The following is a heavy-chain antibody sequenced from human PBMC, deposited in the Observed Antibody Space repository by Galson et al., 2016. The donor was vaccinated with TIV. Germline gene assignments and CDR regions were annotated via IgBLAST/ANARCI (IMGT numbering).Heavy chain of an antibody. CDR1: GFNFGFYG. CDR3: ARDFRTGKYCDY. D-gene: IGHD2-8*02. V-gene: IGHV3-33*01. J-gene: IGHJ4*03. CDR2: IGHDGNWK. Sequence: SLRLSCAASGFNFGFYGMHWVRQAPGKGLEWVAIIGHDGNWKGYADSVKGRFTVSRDNSKNMLFLEMSSPRVEDTAVYYCARDFRTGKYCDYWGQGTTVTVSS.